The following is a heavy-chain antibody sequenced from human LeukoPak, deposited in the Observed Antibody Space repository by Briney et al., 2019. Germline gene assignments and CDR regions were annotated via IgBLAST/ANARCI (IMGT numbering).Heavy chain of an antibody. CDR2: INLNSGGT. J-gene: IGHJ4*02. D-gene: IGHD3-10*01. CDR3: AREPPYGSGSYDY. Sequence: ASVKVSCKASGYTFTGYYMHWARQAPGQGLEWMGWINLNSGGTNYAQKFQGRVTMTRDTSISTAYMELSRLRSDDTAVYYCAREPPYGSGSYDYWGQGTLVTVSS. V-gene: IGHV1-2*02. CDR1: GYTFTGYY.